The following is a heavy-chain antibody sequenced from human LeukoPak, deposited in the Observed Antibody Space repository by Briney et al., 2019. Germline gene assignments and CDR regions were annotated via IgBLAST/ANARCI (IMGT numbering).Heavy chain of an antibody. Sequence: PSETLSLTCAVYGGSFSGYCWSWIRQPPGKGLEWIGEINHSGSTNYNPSLKSRVTISVDTSKNQFSLKLSSVTAADTAVYYCARGPYDSSGYYYYYYYYYMDVWGKGTTVTVSS. J-gene: IGHJ6*03. CDR3: ARGPYDSSGYYYYYYYYYMDV. D-gene: IGHD3-22*01. CDR1: GGSFSGYC. V-gene: IGHV4-34*01. CDR2: INHSGST.